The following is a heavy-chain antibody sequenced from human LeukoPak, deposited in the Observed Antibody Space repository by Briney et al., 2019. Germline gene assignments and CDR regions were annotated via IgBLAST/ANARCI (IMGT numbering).Heavy chain of an antibody. D-gene: IGHD2-2*01. Sequence: SETLSLTYAVSGYSISSGYYWGWIRQPPGKGLEWIGGIYHSGSTYYNPSLKSRVTISVDTSKNQFSLKLSSVTAADTAVYYCARHDCSSTSCYLVTGTTFNYWGQGTLVTVSS. CDR1: GYSISSGYY. V-gene: IGHV4-38-2*01. J-gene: IGHJ4*02. CDR3: ARHDCSSTSCYLVTGTTFNY. CDR2: IYHSGST.